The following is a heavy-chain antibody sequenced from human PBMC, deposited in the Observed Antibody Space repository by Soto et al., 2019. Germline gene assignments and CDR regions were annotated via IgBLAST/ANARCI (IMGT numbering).Heavy chain of an antibody. Sequence: QVQLVQSGAEVKKPGSSVKVSCKASGGTFSSYTISWVRQAPGQGLEWMGRIIPILGIANYAQKFQGRVTITADKSTSTAYMELSTLRSEDTAVYYCARRQNFDYYYYGMDVWGQGTTVTVSS. CDR3: ARRQNFDYYYYGMDV. J-gene: IGHJ6*02. V-gene: IGHV1-69*02. CDR2: IIPILGIA. CDR1: GGTFSSYT.